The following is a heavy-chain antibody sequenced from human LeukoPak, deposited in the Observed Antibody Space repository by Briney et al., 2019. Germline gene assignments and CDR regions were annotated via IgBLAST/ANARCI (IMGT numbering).Heavy chain of an antibody. CDR3: ARASSSGYFHFDY. V-gene: IGHV3-21*01. Sequence: GGSLRLSCAAPGFTFSSYSMNWVRQAPGKGLEWVSSISSSSSYIYYADSVKGRFTISRDNAKNSLYLQMNSLRAEDTAVYYCARASSSGYFHFDYWGQGTLVTVSS. CDR2: ISSSSSYI. J-gene: IGHJ4*02. CDR1: GFTFSSYS. D-gene: IGHD3-22*01.